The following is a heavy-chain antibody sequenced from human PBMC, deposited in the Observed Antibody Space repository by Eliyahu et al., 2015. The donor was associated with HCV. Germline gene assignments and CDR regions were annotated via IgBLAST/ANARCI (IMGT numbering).Heavy chain of an antibody. CDR2: ISSSSSYI. V-gene: IGHV3-21*01. D-gene: IGHD5-18*01. J-gene: IGHJ3*02. CDR3: AREDTAMVRGAFDI. Sequence: EVQLVESGGGLVKPGGSLRLSCAASGFTFSSYSMNWVRQAPGKGLEWVSSISSSSSYIYYADSVKGRFTISRDNAKNSLYLQMNSLRAEDTAVYYCAREDTAMVRGAFDIWGQGTMVTVSS. CDR1: GFTFSSYS.